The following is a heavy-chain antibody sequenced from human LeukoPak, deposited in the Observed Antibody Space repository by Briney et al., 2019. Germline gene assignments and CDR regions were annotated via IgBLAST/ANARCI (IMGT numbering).Heavy chain of an antibody. J-gene: IGHJ4*02. CDR2: ITSGLTT. CDR3: AKDYPNLTPATTTLGPFFDA. V-gene: IGHV3-23*01. D-gene: IGHD4-11*01. CDR1: GFTFSTYA. Sequence: GGPLRLSCAASGFTFSTYAMTWVRQAPGKGLEWVSTITSGLTTYYADSVRGRFTISRDNSKNTVYLQMYSLRAEDTALYYCAKDYPNLTPATTTLGPFFDAWGPGTLVTVSS.